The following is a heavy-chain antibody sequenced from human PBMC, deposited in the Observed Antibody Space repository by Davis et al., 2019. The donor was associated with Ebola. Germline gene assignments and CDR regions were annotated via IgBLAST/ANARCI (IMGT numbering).Heavy chain of an antibody. J-gene: IGHJ6*03. Sequence: PGGSLRLSCAASGFTFNNYAMTWVRQAPGKGLEWVSGIGVGGDITYYADSVKGRLTVSRDNSMNTLYLQMNSLRAEDTAIYYCAKLRLESYDFWGAYIDVWGKGTTVAVSS. CDR3: AKLRLESYDFWGAYIDV. V-gene: IGHV3-23*01. D-gene: IGHD3-3*01. CDR2: IGVGGDIT. CDR1: GFTFNNYA.